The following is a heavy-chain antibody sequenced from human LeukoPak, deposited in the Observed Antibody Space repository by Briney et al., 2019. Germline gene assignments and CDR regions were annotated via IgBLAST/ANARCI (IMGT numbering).Heavy chain of an antibody. Sequence: SVKVSCKASGGTFSSYAISWVRQAPGQGLEWMGGIIPIFGTANYAQKFQGRVTITADKSTSTAYMELSSLRSEDTAVYYCARPYYYGSGSYLYGYWGQGTLVTVSS. D-gene: IGHD3-10*01. V-gene: IGHV1-69*06. J-gene: IGHJ4*02. CDR3: ARPYYYGSGSYLYGY. CDR1: GGTFSSYA. CDR2: IIPIFGTA.